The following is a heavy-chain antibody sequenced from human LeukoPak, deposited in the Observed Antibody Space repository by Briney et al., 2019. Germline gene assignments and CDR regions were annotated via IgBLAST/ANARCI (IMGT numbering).Heavy chain of an antibody. CDR2: ISGSGRTM. CDR1: GFTFSSYE. CDR3: ARGGLYGYDVFDY. V-gene: IGHV3-48*03. J-gene: IGHJ4*02. Sequence: GGSLRLSCAASGFTFSSYEMNWVRQAPGKGLEWVSYISGSGRTMSYADSVKGRFTISRDNAKNSLYLQMNSLRVEDTAVYHCARGGLYGYDVFDYWGQGTLVTVTS. D-gene: IGHD5-12*01.